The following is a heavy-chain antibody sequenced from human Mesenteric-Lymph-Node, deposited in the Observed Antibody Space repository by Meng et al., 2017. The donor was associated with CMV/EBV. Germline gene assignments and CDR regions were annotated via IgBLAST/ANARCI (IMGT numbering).Heavy chain of an antibody. CDR2: IWYDGSNK. D-gene: IGHD2-2*01. J-gene: IGHJ6*02. CDR1: GFTFSSYG. V-gene: IGHV3-33*06. CDR3: AKSSGGRIIVVVPAATYYGMDV. Sequence: GGSLRLSCAASGFTFSSYGMHWVRQAPGKGLEWVAVIWYDGSNKYYADSVKGRFTISRDNSKNTLYLQMNSLRAEDTAVYYCAKSSGGRIIVVVPAATYYGMDVWGQGTTVTVSS.